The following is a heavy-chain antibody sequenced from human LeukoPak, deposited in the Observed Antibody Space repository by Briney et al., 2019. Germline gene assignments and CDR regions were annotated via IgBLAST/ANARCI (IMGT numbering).Heavy chain of an antibody. CDR3: VIVRWELYDAFDI. Sequence: PGGSLRLSCSASGFTFSSYAMHWVRQAPRKGLEYVSAIISSGGSTYYADSVKGRFTSSRDNSKNTLYLQISSRTAEDTAGYYCVIVRWELYDAFDIWGQGTMVTVSS. J-gene: IGHJ3*02. CDR2: IISSGGST. D-gene: IGHD1-26*01. CDR1: GFTFSSYA. V-gene: IGHV3-64D*06.